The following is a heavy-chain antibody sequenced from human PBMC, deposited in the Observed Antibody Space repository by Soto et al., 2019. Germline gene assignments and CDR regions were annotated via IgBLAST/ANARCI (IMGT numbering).Heavy chain of an antibody. CDR3: PRWNGARDPNDGMDV. Sequence: EVQLVESGGGLVQPGGSLRLSCAASGFTFSSYSMNWVRQAPGKGLEWVSYISSSSSTIYYADSVKGRFTISRDNAKNSVYLQIDGLGAEDAAGYYCPRWNGARDPNDGMDVWGQGTAVTVSS. D-gene: IGHD1-1*01. CDR2: ISSSSSTI. J-gene: IGHJ6*02. V-gene: IGHV3-48*01. CDR1: GFTFSSYS.